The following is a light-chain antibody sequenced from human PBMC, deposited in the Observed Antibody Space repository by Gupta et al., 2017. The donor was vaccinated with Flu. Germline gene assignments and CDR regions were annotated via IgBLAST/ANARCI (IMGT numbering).Light chain of an antibody. CDR2: EVS. CDR1: SSDVGRYNF. J-gene: IGLJ2*01. CDR3: SSYSSDNTLL. Sequence: QSALTQPASVSGSPGQSITISCIGASSDVGRYNFVSLFQHHPGKAPKVMIYEVSNRPSGVSDRFSGSKSGNTASLTISGLKAEDEGDYYCSSYSSDNTLLFGGGTKVTVL. V-gene: IGLV2-14*01.